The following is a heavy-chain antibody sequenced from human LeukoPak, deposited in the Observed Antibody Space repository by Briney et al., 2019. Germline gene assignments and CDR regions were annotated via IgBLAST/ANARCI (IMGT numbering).Heavy chain of an antibody. CDR2: ISGSGGST. CDR3: AKEAWAYGDYYYFDY. V-gene: IGHV3-23*01. CDR1: GFTFSNYA. Sequence: PGGSLRLSCSASGFTFSNYAMGWVRQAPGKGLEWVSAISGSGGSTYYADSVKGRFTISRDNSKNTLYLQMNSLRAEDTAVYYCAKEAWAYGDYYYFDYWGQGTLVTVSS. D-gene: IGHD4-17*01. J-gene: IGHJ4*02.